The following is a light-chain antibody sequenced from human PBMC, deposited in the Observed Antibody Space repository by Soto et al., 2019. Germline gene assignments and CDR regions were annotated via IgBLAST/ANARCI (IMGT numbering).Light chain of an antibody. CDR1: QSVSSS. Sequence: EIVLTQSPATLSLSPGERATLSCRASQSVSSSLAWYQKTPGQAPMLLLYDASNRASDIPARFSGSGSGTDFTLTISSLEPEDFAVYYCHQRSNWPPWTFGQGTKVEIK. J-gene: IGKJ1*01. CDR3: HQRSNWPPWT. V-gene: IGKV3-11*01. CDR2: DAS.